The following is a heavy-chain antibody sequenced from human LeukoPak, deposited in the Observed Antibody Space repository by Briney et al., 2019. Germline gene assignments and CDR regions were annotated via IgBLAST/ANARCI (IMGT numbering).Heavy chain of an antibody. J-gene: IGHJ4*02. CDR2: IYYSGST. V-gene: IGHV4-39*01. CDR3: AGRRGGVRGVIRNFYSFDY. D-gene: IGHD3-10*01. Sequence: PSETLSLTCTVSGGSISSSSYYWGWIRQPPGKGLEWIGSIYYSGSTYYNPSLKSRVTISVDTSKNQFSLKLSSVTAADRAVYYGAGRRGGVRGVIRNFYSFDYWGQGTLVTVSS. CDR1: GGSISSSSYY.